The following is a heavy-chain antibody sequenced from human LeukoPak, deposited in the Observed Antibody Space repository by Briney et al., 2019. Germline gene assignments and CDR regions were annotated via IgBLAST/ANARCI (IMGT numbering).Heavy chain of an antibody. Sequence: PSETLSLTCTVSGGSISSYYWSWIRQPAGKGLEWIGRIYDSGNTNYDPSLKSRVTMSLDTSKSQFSLKLTSVTAADTAVYYCARVWRVRGVRTCYYYMDVWGKGTTVTVSS. J-gene: IGHJ6*03. CDR3: ARVWRVRGVRTCYYYMDV. CDR1: GGSISSYY. CDR2: IYDSGNT. D-gene: IGHD3-10*01. V-gene: IGHV4-4*07.